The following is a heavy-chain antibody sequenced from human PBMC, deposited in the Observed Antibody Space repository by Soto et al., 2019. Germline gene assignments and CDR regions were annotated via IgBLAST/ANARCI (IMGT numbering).Heavy chain of an antibody. J-gene: IGHJ4*02. CDR3: ARDRRGAVAVIRY. V-gene: IGHV4-34*01. Sequence: SETLSLTCAVYGGSFSGYYWSWIRQPPGKGLEWIGEINHSGSTNYNPSLKSRVTISVDTSKNQFSLKLSSVTAVDTAVYYCARDRRGAVAVIRYWGQGTLVTVSS. CDR2: INHSGST. D-gene: IGHD6-19*01. CDR1: GGSFSGYY.